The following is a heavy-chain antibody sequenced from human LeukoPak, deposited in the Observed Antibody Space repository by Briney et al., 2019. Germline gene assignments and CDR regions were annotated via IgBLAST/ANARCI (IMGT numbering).Heavy chain of an antibody. J-gene: IGHJ4*02. V-gene: IGHV4-30-2*01. D-gene: IGHD4-17*01. CDR2: IYHSGST. Sequence: PSETLSLTCAVSGGSISSGGYSWSWIRQPPGKGLEWIGYIYHSGSTYYNPSLKSRVTISVDGSKNQFSLKLSSVTAADTAVYYCARGSEDYGDYDQWFDYWGQGTLVTVSS. CDR1: GGSISSGGYS. CDR3: ARGSEDYGDYDQWFDY.